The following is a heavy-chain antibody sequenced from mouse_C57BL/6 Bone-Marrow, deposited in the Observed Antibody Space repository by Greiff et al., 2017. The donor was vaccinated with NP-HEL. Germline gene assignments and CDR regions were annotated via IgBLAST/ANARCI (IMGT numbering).Heavy chain of an antibody. CDR2: ISSGGSYT. D-gene: IGHD2-4*01. Sequence: EVKLVESGGDLVKPGGSLKLSCAASGFTFSSYGMSWVRQTPDKRLEWVPTISSGGSYTYYPDSVKGRFTISRDNAKNTLYLQMSSLKSEDTAMYYCASPYDYDVAWFAYWGQGTLVTVSA. J-gene: IGHJ3*01. V-gene: IGHV5-6*01. CDR3: ASPYDYDVAWFAY. CDR1: GFTFSSYG.